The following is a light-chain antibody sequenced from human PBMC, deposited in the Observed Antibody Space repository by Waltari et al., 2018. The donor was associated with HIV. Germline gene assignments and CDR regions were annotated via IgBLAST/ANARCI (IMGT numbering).Light chain of an antibody. V-gene: IGKV3D-15*03. CDR3: QQYNNWPWT. J-gene: IGKJ1*01. CDR1: QSVSSG. CDR2: GSS. Sequence: EIVMTQSPATLSVSPGERPTLSCRASQSVSSGLAWFQQKPGQGPRLLMYGSSIRAPDIPARFSGSWSGTEFTLTINILQSEYFAIYYYQQYNNWPWTFGQGTKVEI.